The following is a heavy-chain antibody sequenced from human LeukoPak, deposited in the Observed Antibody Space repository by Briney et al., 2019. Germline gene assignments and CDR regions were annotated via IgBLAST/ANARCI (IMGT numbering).Heavy chain of an antibody. D-gene: IGHD7-27*01. CDR3: AKDYLPLRNWGPYYMDV. CDR2: ISAGADVI. Sequence: GGSLRLSCEAAGFSFRDYPMGWVRRASGKRLEWVSGISAGADVIFYADPVKGRFTISRDNSKNTLYLQMNSLRAEDTAVYYCAKDYLPLRNWGPYYMDVWGKGTTVTVSS. CDR1: GFSFRDYP. V-gene: IGHV3-23*01. J-gene: IGHJ6*03.